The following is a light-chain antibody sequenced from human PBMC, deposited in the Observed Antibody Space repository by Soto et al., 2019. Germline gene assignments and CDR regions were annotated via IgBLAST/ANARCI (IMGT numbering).Light chain of an antibody. J-gene: IGLJ1*01. CDR3: SSYTSSSTTV. V-gene: IGLV2-14*01. CDR2: DVS. Sequence: QSVLTQPASVSGSPGQSITISCTGTSSVVGGYNYVSWYQQHPGKAPKLMIYDVSNRPSGVSNRFSGSKSGNTASLTISGLQAEDEADYYCSSYTSSSTTVFGTGTKVPV. CDR1: SSVVGGYNY.